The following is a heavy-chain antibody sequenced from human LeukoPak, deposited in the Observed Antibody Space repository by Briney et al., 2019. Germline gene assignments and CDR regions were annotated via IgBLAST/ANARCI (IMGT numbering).Heavy chain of an antibody. Sequence: GGSLRLSCAASGFTFSTYTMYWVRHPPGKRLEWVSIIGNNGGGIHYADSVKGRFTISRDNSEDTLYLQMNSLRAEDTAVYYCVRDPSGSGFAFDSWGQGALVTVSS. D-gene: IGHD1-1*01. CDR2: IGNNGGGI. J-gene: IGHJ4*02. CDR1: GFTFSTYT. CDR3: VRDPSGSGFAFDS. V-gene: IGHV3-23*01.